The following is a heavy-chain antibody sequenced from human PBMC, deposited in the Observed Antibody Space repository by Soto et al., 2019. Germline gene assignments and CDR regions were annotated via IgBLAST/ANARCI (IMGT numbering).Heavy chain of an antibody. CDR2: ISYDGSIK. J-gene: IGHJ4*02. Sequence: PGGSLRLSCAASGFTFSNYAMHWVRQAPGKGLEWVAIISYDGSIKYYADSVKGRFTIPRDSSKNTLNLQMNSLRTEDTAVYYCARPGYCSGASCYDYFDNWGQGTLVTVSS. V-gene: IGHV3-30-3*01. CDR1: GFTFSNYA. D-gene: IGHD2-15*01. CDR3: ARPGYCSGASCYDYFDN.